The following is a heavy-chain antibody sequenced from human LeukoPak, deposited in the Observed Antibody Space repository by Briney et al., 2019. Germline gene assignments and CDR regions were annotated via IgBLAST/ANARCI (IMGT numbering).Heavy chain of an antibody. J-gene: IGHJ5*02. CDR1: GGSISGYY. Sequence: SETLSLTCTVSGGSISGYYWSWIRHPPGKGLEWLGHIYYSGSTSYNPSLKSRITISVDPSKNQFSLRLSSVTAADTAVYYCAREASTYYYDSSGYYPNWFDPWGQGTLVTVSS. V-gene: IGHV4-59*01. CDR3: AREASTYYYDSSGYYPNWFDP. CDR2: IYYSGST. D-gene: IGHD3-22*01.